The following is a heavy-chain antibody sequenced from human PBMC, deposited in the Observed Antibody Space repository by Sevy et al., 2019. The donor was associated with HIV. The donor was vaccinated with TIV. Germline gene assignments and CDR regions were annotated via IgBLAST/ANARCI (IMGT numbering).Heavy chain of an antibody. J-gene: IGHJ1*01. D-gene: IGHD6-6*01. Sequence: ASVKVSCKASGGTFSSYAISWVRQAPGQGLEWMGGIIPIFGTANYAQKFQGRVTITADESTSTAYMELSSLRSEDTAVYYCARSLPPNVIAARLAEYFQHWGQGTLVTVSS. CDR3: ARSLPPNVIAARLAEYFQH. V-gene: IGHV1-69*13. CDR1: GGTFSSYA. CDR2: IIPIFGTA.